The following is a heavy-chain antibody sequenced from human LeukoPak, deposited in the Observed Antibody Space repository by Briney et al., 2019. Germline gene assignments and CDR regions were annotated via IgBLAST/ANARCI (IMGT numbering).Heavy chain of an antibody. Sequence: PGGSLRLSCAASGFTFSSYEINWVRQAPGKGLEWVSYISRSGSTKHYADSVKGRFTISRDNAKNSLYLQMNSLRAEDTAVYYCARDEQNTYYYYGMDVWGQGITVTVSS. J-gene: IGHJ6*02. CDR3: ARDEQNTYYYYGMDV. CDR1: GFTFSSYE. CDR2: ISRSGSTK. V-gene: IGHV3-48*03.